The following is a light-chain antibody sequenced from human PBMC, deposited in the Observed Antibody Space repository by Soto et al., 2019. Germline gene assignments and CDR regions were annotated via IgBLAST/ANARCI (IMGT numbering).Light chain of an antibody. Sequence: EIVMTQSPATLSVSPGERATLSCRASQSVGSSLAWYQQKPGQAPRLLIYGISTRATGLPGRFSGSGFGTEFTLTISSLQSEDLAVYYCQQYNHWPTFGQGTKV. V-gene: IGKV3-15*01. CDR2: GIS. J-gene: IGKJ1*01. CDR3: QQYNHWPT. CDR1: QSVGSS.